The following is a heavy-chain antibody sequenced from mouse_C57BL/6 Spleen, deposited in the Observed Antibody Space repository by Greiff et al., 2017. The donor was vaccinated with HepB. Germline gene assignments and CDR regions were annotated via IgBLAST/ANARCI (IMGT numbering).Heavy chain of an antibody. CDR1: GYSFTGYF. CDR3: ARDYSNYRHYFDY. V-gene: IGHV1-20*01. Sequence: VQLQQSGPELVKPGDSVKISCKASGYSFTGYFMNWVMQSHGKSLEWIGRINPYNGDTFYNQKFKGKATLTVDKSSSKAHMELRSLTSEDSAVYYCARDYSNYRHYFDYWGQGTTLTVSS. D-gene: IGHD2-5*01. J-gene: IGHJ2*01. CDR2: INPYNGDT.